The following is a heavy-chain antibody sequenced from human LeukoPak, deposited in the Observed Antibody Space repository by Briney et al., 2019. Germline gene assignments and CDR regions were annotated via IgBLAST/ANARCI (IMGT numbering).Heavy chain of an antibody. CDR1: GFTVSSNY. CDR3: ARDLALGTSSTSHQSGDGFDP. V-gene: IGHV3-53*01. CDR2: IYSAGST. D-gene: IGHD2-2*01. J-gene: IGHJ5*02. Sequence: PGGSLRLSCAASGFTVSSNYMSWVRQAPGKGLEWVSVIYSAGSTYYADSVKGRFTILRDNSKNTLYLQMNSLRVEDTAVYYCARDLALGTSSTSHQSGDGFDPWGQGTLVTVSS.